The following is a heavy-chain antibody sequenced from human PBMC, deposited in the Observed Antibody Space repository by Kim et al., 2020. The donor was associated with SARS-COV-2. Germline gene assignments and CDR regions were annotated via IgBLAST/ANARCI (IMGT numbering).Heavy chain of an antibody. CDR2: INAGNANI. CDR1: GYIFTDYA. V-gene: IGHV1-3*01. J-gene: IGHJ4*02. D-gene: IGHD2-8*02. Sequence: ASVKVSCKASGYIFTDYAIQWVRQAPGQGLEWMVWINAGNANIKYSQNFQGRATLTWDTSANTAYMELSSLRSEDTAVYFCARDLLHTGFDFWGQGTLVTVSS. CDR3: ARDLLHTGFDF.